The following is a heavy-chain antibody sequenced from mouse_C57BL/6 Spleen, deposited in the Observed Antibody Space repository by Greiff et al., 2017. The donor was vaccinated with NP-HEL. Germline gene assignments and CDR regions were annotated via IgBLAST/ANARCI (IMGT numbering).Heavy chain of an antibody. CDR3: AREEGTDDFDY. D-gene: IGHD4-1*01. J-gene: IGHJ2*01. CDR2: ISDGGSYT. V-gene: IGHV5-4*01. Sequence: EVKLEESGGGLVKPGGSLKLSCAASGFTFSSYAMSWVRQTPEKRLEWVATISDGGSYTYYPDNVKGRFTISRDNAKNNLYLQMSHLKSEDTAMYYCAREEGTDDFDYWGQGTTLTVSS. CDR1: GFTFSSYA.